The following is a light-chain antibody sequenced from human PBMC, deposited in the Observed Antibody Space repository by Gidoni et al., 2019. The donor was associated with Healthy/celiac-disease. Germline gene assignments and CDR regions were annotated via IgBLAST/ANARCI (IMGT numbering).Light chain of an antibody. J-gene: IGKJ2*01. CDR3: QQSYSTPHT. V-gene: IGKV1-39*01. Sequence: DIQMTQSPSSLYASVGDRVTITCRASQISSSYLNWYQQKPGKAPKRLIYSESSLQSGVPSRFSGSGSGTDFTITISSLQPEDFATYYCQQSYSTPHTFGQGTKLEIK. CDR1: QISSSY. CDR2: SES.